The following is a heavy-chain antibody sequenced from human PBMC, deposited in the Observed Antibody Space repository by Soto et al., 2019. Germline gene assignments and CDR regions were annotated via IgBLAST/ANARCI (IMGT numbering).Heavy chain of an antibody. J-gene: IGHJ6*03. CDR1: GDSFNDYY. CDR2: INPNGGVT. V-gene: IGHV1-2*04. Sequence: QVQLVQSGAEVRKPGSSVTVSCRSSGDSFNDYYIHGVRQAPGQGLEWMGWINPNGGVTKYAQKFKGWVSVTRDTSIRTVYMQLSRLRSDDTAVDYCARESGGATATLDYYYFYMDVWGTGTTVTVSS. CDR3: ARESGGATATLDYYYFYMDV. D-gene: IGHD5-12*01.